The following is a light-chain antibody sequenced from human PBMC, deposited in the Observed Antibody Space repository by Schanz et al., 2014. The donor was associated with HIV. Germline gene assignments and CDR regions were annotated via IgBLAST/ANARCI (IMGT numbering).Light chain of an antibody. V-gene: IGKV1-9*01. Sequence: DIQLTQSPSFLSASVGDRVTITCRASQGISSYLAWYQQMPAKAPKLLIYAASTLHSGVPSRFSGSGSGTEFTLTISSLQPDDFATYYCLQYNNYAYTFGQGTQRKIK. J-gene: IGKJ2*01. CDR1: QGISSY. CDR3: LQYNNYAYT. CDR2: AAS.